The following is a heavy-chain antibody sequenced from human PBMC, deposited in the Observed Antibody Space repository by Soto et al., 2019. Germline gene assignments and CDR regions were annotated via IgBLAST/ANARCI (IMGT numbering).Heavy chain of an antibody. CDR3: ATDRGYGDWYLDP. CDR2: ISGDGSTT. Sequence: EVQLVESGGGSVQPGGSLRLSCAASGFTFSSHWMHWVRQAPGKGLVWFSRISGDGSTTDYADQVKGRFTISRDNAKTPLYLQITHLRAEDTAVYYCATDRGYGDWYLDPWGRGTQVTVSS. V-gene: IGHV3-74*01. CDR1: GFTFSSHW. J-gene: IGHJ2*01. D-gene: IGHD4-17*01.